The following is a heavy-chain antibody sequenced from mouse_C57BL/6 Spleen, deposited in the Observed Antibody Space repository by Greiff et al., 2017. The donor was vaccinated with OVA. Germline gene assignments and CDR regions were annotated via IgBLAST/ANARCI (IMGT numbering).Heavy chain of an antibody. CDR1: GFNIKNTY. J-gene: IGHJ4*01. CDR3: ARSARPDYYGSTYYAMDY. V-gene: IGHV14-3*01. Sequence: VQLQQSVAELVRPGASVKLSCTASGFNIKNTYMHWVKQRPEQGLEWIGRIDPANGNTKYAPKFQGKATITADTSSNTAYLQLSSLTSEDTAIYYCARSARPDYYGSTYYAMDYWGQGTSVTVSS. CDR2: IDPANGNT. D-gene: IGHD1-1*01.